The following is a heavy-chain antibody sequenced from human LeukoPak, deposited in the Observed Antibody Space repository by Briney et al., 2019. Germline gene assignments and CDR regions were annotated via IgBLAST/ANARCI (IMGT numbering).Heavy chain of an antibody. Sequence: GSLRLSCAASGFTFSDYYMSWIRQAPGKGLEWVSYISSSGSTIYYADSVKGRFTIPRDNAKNSLYLQMNSLRAEDTAVYYCARGVRYCSGGSCYFLGAFDIWGQGTMVTVSS. CDR1: GFTFSDYY. V-gene: IGHV3-11*04. CDR2: ISSSGSTI. CDR3: ARGVRYCSGGSCYFLGAFDI. D-gene: IGHD2-15*01. J-gene: IGHJ3*02.